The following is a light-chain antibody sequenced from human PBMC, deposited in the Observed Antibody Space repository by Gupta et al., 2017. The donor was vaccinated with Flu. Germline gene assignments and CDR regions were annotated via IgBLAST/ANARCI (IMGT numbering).Light chain of an antibody. Sequence: QSVLTQPVSASGSHGQRVTIACSGSSSNIGSNTVNWYHQLPGTPPKLLIYSNNQRPSGVPDRFSGSKYGTSASVAISGLRSEDEADDYYAAQDDGMNGRVFGGGTKLTVL. J-gene: IGLJ3*02. CDR3: AAQDDGMNGRV. CDR1: SSNIGSNT. CDR2: SNN. V-gene: IGLV1-44*01.